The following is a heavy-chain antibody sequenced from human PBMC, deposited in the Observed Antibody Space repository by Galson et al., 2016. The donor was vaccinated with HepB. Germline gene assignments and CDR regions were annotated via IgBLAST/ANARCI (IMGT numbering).Heavy chain of an antibody. CDR3: ARDDRVLQFAY. CDR2: INPNTGKP. CDR1: GYRFKGYS. D-gene: IGHD4/OR15-4a*01. V-gene: IGHV7-4-1*02. J-gene: IGHJ4*02. Sequence: SVKVSCKASGYRFKGYSINWLRQAPGQGLEWMGWINPNTGKPTYAQGFIGRFVFSLDTSVSTTYLQISGLEAGDTAVYFCARDDRVLQFAYWGQGALVAVSS.